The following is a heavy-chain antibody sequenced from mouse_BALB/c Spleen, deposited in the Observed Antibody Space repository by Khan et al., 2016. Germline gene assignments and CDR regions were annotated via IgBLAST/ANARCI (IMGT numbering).Heavy chain of an antibody. V-gene: IGHV9-3*02. CDR2: INSNTGEP. CDR3: ARTGDSPYCAMDY. D-gene: IGHD2-13*01. J-gene: IGHJ4*01. Sequence: QIQLVQSGPELKKPGETVKISCKASGYTFTNYGMNWVKQAPGKGLKWMGWINSNTGEPTYAEEFKGRFAFSLDTSASTAYLQINNLKNEDTATDFCARTGDSPYCAMDYWGQGTSVTVSS. CDR1: GYTFTNYG.